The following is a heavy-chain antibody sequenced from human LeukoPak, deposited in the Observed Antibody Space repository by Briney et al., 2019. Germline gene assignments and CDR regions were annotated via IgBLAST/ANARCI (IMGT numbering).Heavy chain of an antibody. CDR3: ARVGNYYDSSGYLDY. CDR2: ISPTSGGT. D-gene: IGHD3-22*01. J-gene: IGHJ4*02. CDR1: GYTSTGYY. V-gene: IGHV1-2*02. Sequence: ASVKVSCKASGYTSTGYYIHWVRQAPGQGLEWMGWISPTSGGTNYAQKFQGRVTMTRDTSISTAYMELSRLKSDDTAVYYCARVGNYYDSSGYLDYWGQGTLVTVSS.